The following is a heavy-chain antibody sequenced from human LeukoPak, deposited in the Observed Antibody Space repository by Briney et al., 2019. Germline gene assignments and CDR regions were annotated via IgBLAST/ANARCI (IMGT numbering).Heavy chain of an antibody. CDR2: ISGSGGST. V-gene: IGHV3-23*01. CDR1: GFTFSSYW. J-gene: IGHJ2*01. D-gene: IGHD7-27*01. Sequence: PGGSLRLSCAASGFTFSSYWMSWVRQAPGKGLEWVSAISGSGGSTYYADSVKGRFTISRDNSKNTLYLQMNSLRAEDTAVYYCAKDIISFTGVELWYFDLWGRGTLVTVSS. CDR3: AKDIISFTGVELWYFDL.